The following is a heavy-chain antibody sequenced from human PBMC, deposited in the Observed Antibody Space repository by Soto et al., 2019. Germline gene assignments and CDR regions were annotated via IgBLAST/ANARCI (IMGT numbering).Heavy chain of an antibody. Sequence: QVQLQESGPGLVKPSQTLSLTCTVSGGSISSGGYYWSWIRQHPGKGLEWIGYIYYSGSTYYNPSLKGRVTISVDTSKNQFSLKLSSVTAADTAVYYCARDRGTVTTPDAFDIWGQGTMVTVSS. CDR2: IYYSGST. J-gene: IGHJ3*02. V-gene: IGHV4-31*03. D-gene: IGHD4-17*01. CDR3: ARDRGTVTTPDAFDI. CDR1: GGSISSGGYY.